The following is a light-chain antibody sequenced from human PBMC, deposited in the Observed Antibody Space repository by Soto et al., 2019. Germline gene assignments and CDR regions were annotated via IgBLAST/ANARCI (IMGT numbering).Light chain of an antibody. CDR3: SSYTSSTTEV. Sequence: QSALTQPASVSGSPGQSITFSCTGTSSDVGAYNYVSWYQQHPGKAPKLMIYDVSNRPSGVSNRFSGSKSGNTASLAISGLQAEDEADYYCSSYTSSTTEVFGTGTKLTVL. CDR2: DVS. J-gene: IGLJ1*01. CDR1: SSDVGAYNY. V-gene: IGLV2-14*01.